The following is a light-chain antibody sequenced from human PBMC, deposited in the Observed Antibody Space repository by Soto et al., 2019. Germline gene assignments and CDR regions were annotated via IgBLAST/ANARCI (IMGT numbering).Light chain of an antibody. Sequence: AIQMTQSPSSLSASVGDRVTITCRAGQGIRYVLARSHQKPGKAPMLLIYAASTQQGGAPSRLSGSGSGRDFSLTISSLQPEDFASYYCQQDYDYPFTFGQGTKVAI. CDR3: QQDYDYPFT. V-gene: IGKV1-6*01. J-gene: IGKJ2*01. CDR1: QGIRYV. CDR2: AAS.